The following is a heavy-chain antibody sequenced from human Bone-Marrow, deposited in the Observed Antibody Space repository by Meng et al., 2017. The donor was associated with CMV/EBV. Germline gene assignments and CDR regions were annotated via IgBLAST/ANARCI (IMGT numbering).Heavy chain of an antibody. CDR3: ARGPLVRILYHNHHYPFDH. V-gene: IGHV1-2*02. J-gene: IGHJ4*02. D-gene: IGHD2-8*01. Sequence: ASVKVSCKASGYTFTGYYMHWVRQAPGQGLEWMGWINPNSGGTNYAQKFQGRVTMTRDTSISTAYMELSRLRSDDTAVYYCARGPLVRILYHNHHYPFDHWGQGTLVTVSS. CDR1: GYTFTGYY. CDR2: INPNSGGT.